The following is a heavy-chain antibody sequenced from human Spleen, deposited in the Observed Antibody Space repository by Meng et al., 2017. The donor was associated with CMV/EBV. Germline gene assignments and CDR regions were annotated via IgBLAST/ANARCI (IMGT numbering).Heavy chain of an antibody. CDR2: IKYDGGEK. CDR1: GFTFSDFW. CDR3: ARDLTYHRFDS. Sequence: GESLKISCAASGFTFSDFWMTWVRQAPGRGLEWVADIKYDGGEKFSVDSVRGRFTISRDNVNNFLYLQMNSLRLEDTAIYFCARDLTYHRFDSWGQGSWVTVSS. J-gene: IGHJ4*02. V-gene: IGHV3-7*01. D-gene: IGHD2-2*01.